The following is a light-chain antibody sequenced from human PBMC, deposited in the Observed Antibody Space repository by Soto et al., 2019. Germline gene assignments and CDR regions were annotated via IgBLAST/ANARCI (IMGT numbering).Light chain of an antibody. Sequence: DIQMTQSPSSLSASVGDRVTITFRASQSISSYLNWYQQKPGKAPKLLIYKASTLKSGVPSRFSGSGSGTEFTLTISSLQPDDVATYYCQQYNTYLSFGQGTKVDIK. J-gene: IGKJ1*01. CDR3: QQYNTYLS. CDR1: QSISSY. CDR2: KAS. V-gene: IGKV1-5*03.